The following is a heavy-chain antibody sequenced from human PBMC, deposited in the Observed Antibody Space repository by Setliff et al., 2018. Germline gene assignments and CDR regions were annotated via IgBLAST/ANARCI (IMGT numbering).Heavy chain of an antibody. CDR3: ARDVFPYHYEGAFDI. J-gene: IGHJ3*02. Sequence: ASVKVSCKASGYTFTSHYTHWVRQAPGLGLEWMGTINPSSGRTSYAQKFQVRVTMTRDTSTSTVYMDMSSLRSEDTAVYYCARDVFPYHYEGAFDIWGQGTRVTVSS. V-gene: IGHV1-46*01. CDR2: INPSSGRT. D-gene: IGHD3-22*01. CDR1: GYTFTSHY.